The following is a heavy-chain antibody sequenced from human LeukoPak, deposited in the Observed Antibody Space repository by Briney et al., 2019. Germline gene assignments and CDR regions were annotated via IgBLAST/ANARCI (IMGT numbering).Heavy chain of an antibody. Sequence: GGSLRLSCAASGFTFSSYWMSWVRQTPGKGLEWVANIKQDGTKKYYVNSVKGRFSIFRDNAKNSLSLQMNSLRVEDTAVYYCARREPTGCSGTSCFAGPVGYWGQGTLVTVSS. D-gene: IGHD2-2*01. CDR2: IKQDGTKK. CDR3: ARREPTGCSGTSCFAGPVGY. CDR1: GFTFSSYW. V-gene: IGHV3-7*01. J-gene: IGHJ4*02.